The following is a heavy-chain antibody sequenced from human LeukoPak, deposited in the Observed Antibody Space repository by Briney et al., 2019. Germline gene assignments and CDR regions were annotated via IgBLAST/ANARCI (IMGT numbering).Heavy chain of an antibody. J-gene: IGHJ4*02. CDR1: GFTFSSYE. V-gene: IGHV3-21*01. D-gene: IGHD3-22*01. CDR3: AWGGYSSGPE. CDR2: ISSSSSYI. Sequence: GGSLRLSCAASGFTFSSYEMNWVRQAPGKGLEWVSSISSSSSYIYYADSVKGRFTISRDNAKNSLYLQMNSLRAEDTAVYYCAWGGYSSGPEWGQGTLVTVSS.